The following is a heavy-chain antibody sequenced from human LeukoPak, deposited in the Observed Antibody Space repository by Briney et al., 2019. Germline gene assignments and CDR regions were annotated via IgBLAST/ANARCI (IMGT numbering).Heavy chain of an antibody. D-gene: IGHD2-21*02. V-gene: IGHV3-23*01. CDR3: ASWGTTMVVTPVGFDY. J-gene: IGHJ4*02. CDR2: ISGSGGST. Sequence: GGSLRLSCAASGFTFSSYAMSWVRQAPGKGLEWVSAISGSGGSTYYADSVKGRFTISRDNSKNTLYLQMNSLRAEDTAVYYCASWGTTMVVTPVGFDYWGQGTLVTVSS. CDR1: GFTFSSYA.